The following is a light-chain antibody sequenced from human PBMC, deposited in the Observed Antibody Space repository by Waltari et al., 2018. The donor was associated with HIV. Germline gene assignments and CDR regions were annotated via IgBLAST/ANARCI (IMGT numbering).Light chain of an antibody. CDR3: CSYAGSYGVV. V-gene: IGLV2-11*01. J-gene: IGLJ2*01. Sequence: QSALTQPRSVSGSPGQSVTLSCTATSIDVGGYNYVSWYQQHPGKAPKLMIYDVSTRPSGVPDRFSGSKSGNTASLTISGLQAEDEADYYCCSYAGSYGVVFGGGTKLTVL. CDR1: SIDVGGYNY. CDR2: DVS.